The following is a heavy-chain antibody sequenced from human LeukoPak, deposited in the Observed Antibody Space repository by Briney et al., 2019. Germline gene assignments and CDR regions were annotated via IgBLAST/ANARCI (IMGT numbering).Heavy chain of an antibody. CDR3: ARCQTGTMFAV. V-gene: IGHV4-38-2*02. Sequence: SETLSLTCNVSGYSISSGYYWAWIRQSPGKGLEWIGSIYHSGSTYYNPSLKSRVTMSVDTSKNQFSLKLSSVTAADTAVYYCARCQTGTMFAVWGQGTLVTISS. D-gene: IGHD1/OR15-1a*01. J-gene: IGHJ4*02. CDR1: GYSISSGYY. CDR2: IYHSGST.